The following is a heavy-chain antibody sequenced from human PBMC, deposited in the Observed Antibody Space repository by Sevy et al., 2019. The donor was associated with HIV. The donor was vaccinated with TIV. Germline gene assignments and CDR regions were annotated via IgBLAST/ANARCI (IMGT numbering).Heavy chain of an antibody. V-gene: IGHV3-48*02. CDR1: RFTFSSYS. CDR2: ISSSSSTI. CDR3: AGSITMVRGVNITGPYFDY. Sequence: GGSLRLSCAASRFTFSSYSMNWVRQAPGKGLEWVSYISSSSSTIYYADSVKGRFTISRDNAKNSLYLQMNSLRDEDTAVYYCAGSITMVRGVNITGPYFDYWGQGTLVTVSS. J-gene: IGHJ4*02. D-gene: IGHD3-10*01.